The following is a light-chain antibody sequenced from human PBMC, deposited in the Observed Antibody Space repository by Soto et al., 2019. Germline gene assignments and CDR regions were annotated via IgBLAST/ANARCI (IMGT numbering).Light chain of an antibody. Sequence: SYELTQPPSVSVSPGQTASITCSGGDLGNRYACWYQQKPGQSPVLVIYLDTKRPSGIPERFSGSNSGNTATLTISGTQAVEEADYYCRAWDNPTGVVFGGGTKLTAL. J-gene: IGLJ2*01. CDR2: LDT. V-gene: IGLV3-1*01. CDR3: RAWDNPTGVV. CDR1: DLGNRY.